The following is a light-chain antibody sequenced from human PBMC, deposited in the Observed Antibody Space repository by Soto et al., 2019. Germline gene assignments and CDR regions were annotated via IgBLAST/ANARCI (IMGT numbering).Light chain of an antibody. CDR1: QGIRND. V-gene: IGKV1-6*01. CDR3: LQDYDYPWT. Sequence: AIQMTQSPSSLSASVGDSVTISCRASQGIRNDLSWYQQKPGKAPKLLIFAASSLQSGVPSRFSGSGSGTDFTLTISNLQSEDFATYFCLQDYDYPWTFGQGTKVEIK. CDR2: AAS. J-gene: IGKJ1*01.